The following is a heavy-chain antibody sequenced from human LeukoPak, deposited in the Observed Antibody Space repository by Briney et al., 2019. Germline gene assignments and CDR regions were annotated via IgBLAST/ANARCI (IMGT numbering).Heavy chain of an antibody. CDR2: IYYSGST. CDR3: ARLSSSWDSGYFDY. J-gene: IGHJ4*02. V-gene: IGHV4-59*01. CDR1: GGSISSYY. Sequence: PSETLSLTCTVSGGSISSYYWSWIRQPPGKGLEWIGYIYYSGSTNYNPSLKSRVTISVDTSKNQFSLKLSSVTAADTAVYYCARLSSSWDSGYFDYWGQGTLVTVSS. D-gene: IGHD6-13*01.